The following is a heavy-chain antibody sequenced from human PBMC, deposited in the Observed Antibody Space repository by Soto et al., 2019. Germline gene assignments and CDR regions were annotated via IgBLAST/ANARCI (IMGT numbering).Heavy chain of an antibody. D-gene: IGHD2-2*01. J-gene: IGHJ4*02. CDR1: GFTFRSYA. CDR3: ARVLSSLTRFDY. V-gene: IGHV3-30-3*01. Sequence: GGSLRLSCAASGFTFRSYAMSWVRRDPGKGIEWIAVISYDGSNKYYRDTVKGRFTNTRHNSKNTMHLQMNRLRAEDTAVYYCARVLSSLTRFDYWGQGTLVTVSS. CDR2: ISYDGSNK.